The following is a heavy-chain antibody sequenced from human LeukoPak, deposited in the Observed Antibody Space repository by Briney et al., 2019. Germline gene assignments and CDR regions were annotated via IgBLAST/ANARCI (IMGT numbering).Heavy chain of an antibody. Sequence: PGGSLRLSCAASGFTFDDYAMHWVRQAPGKGLEWVSGISWNSGSIGYADSVKGRFTISRDNAKNSLYLQMNSLRAEDMALYYLGKSRRWLDFFLCYWGQGTLVTVSS. CDR1: GFTFDDYA. CDR2: ISWNSGSI. V-gene: IGHV3-9*03. CDR3: GKSRRWLDFFLCY. J-gene: IGHJ4*02. D-gene: IGHD6-19*01.